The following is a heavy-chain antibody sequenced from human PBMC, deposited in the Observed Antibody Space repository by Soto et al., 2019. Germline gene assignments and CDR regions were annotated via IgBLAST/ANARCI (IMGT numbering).Heavy chain of an antibody. J-gene: IGHJ6*02. CDR2: ISGSGGST. Sequence: PGGSLRLSCAASGFTFSSYAMSWVRQAPGKGLEWVSAISGSGGSTYYADSVKGRFTISRDNSKNTLYLQMNSLRAEDTAVYYCAKDLWVTTFSHYYGMDVWGQGTTVTVSS. CDR1: GFTFSSYA. CDR3: AKDLWVTTFSHYYGMDV. D-gene: IGHD2-21*02. V-gene: IGHV3-23*01.